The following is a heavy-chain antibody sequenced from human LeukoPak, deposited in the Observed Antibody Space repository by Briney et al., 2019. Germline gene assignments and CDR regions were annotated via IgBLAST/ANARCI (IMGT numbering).Heavy chain of an antibody. CDR3: ARLYDRYLVDP. CDR2: IYTSGST. CDR1: GGSISSYY. D-gene: IGHD3-3*01. J-gene: IGHJ5*02. V-gene: IGHV4-4*07. Sequence: PSETLSLTCTVSGGSISSYYWSWIRQPAGKGLEWVGRIYTSGSTNYNPSLKSRVTISVDTSKNQFSLKLSSVTAADTAVYYCARLYDRYLVDPWGQGTLVTVSS.